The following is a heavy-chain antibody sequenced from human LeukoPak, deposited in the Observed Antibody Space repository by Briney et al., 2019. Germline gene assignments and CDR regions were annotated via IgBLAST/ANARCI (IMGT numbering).Heavy chain of an antibody. CDR3: AKDLAAWAAFDEAAGVFDA. CDR2: ISGSGGST. J-gene: IGHJ4*02. Sequence: QPGGSLRLSCAASGFTFSSYAMSWVRQAPGKGLEWVSSISGSGGSTYYADSVKGRFTISRDNSNNVLFLQMNNMGAGDTAVYFCAKDLAAWAAFDEAAGVFDAWGPGTLVTVSS. CDR1: GFTFSSYA. D-gene: IGHD6-13*01. V-gene: IGHV3-23*01.